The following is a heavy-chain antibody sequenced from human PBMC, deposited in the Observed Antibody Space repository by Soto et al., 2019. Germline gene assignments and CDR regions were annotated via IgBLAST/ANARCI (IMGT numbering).Heavy chain of an antibody. CDR1: GFTFDEYG. Sequence: QPGGSLRLSCGASGFTFDEYGMHWVRQGPGKGLEWVSGISWNSGTIGYADSVKGRFTISRDNAKNSLYLQMSSLRAEDTALYYCAKNTGGTANCMDVWGQGPTVTVSS. D-gene: IGHD2-21*02. CDR2: ISWNSGTI. CDR3: AKNTGGTANCMDV. J-gene: IGHJ6*02. V-gene: IGHV3-9*01.